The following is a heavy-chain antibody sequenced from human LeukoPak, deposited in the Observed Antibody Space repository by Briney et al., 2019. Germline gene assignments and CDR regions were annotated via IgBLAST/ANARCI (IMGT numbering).Heavy chain of an antibody. CDR1: GYTFTGCY. Sequence: ASVKVSFKASGYTFTGCYMHWVRQAPGPGLERMGWINPNSGGTNYAQKFQGRVTMTRDTSISTAYMELSRLRSDDTAVYYCARNNRDYYDSSGYYYQFDYWGQGTLVTVSS. D-gene: IGHD3-22*01. CDR2: INPNSGGT. V-gene: IGHV1-2*02. CDR3: ARNNRDYYDSSGYYYQFDY. J-gene: IGHJ4*02.